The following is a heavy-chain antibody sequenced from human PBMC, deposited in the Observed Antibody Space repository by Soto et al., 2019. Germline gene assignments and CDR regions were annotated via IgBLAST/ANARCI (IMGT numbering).Heavy chain of an antibody. CDR3: AKGRSNTF. CDR1: GYTFSFVY. J-gene: IGHJ4*02. Sequence: QVQLLQSGAEVKKPGATVKISCKASGYTFSFVYLSWVRRAPGQGLKWMGKINPDGGATTYAQSFQGRVSITSGASTGTVYIELRRLTSDDTAVYYCAKGRSNTFWGQGTRVSVSS. V-gene: IGHV1-46*01. D-gene: IGHD3-10*01. CDR2: INPDGGAT.